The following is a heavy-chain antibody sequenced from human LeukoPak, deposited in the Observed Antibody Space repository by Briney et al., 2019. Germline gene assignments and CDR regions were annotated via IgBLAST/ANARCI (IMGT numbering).Heavy chain of an antibody. J-gene: IGHJ4*02. CDR2: IIPIFGTA. CDR1: GGTFSSYA. Sequence: SVKVSCKASGGTFSSYAISWVRQAPGQGLEWMGGIIPIFGTANYAQKFQGRVTITADESTSTAYMELSRLTSDDTAVYYCARRGDIVATIWSYWGQGTLVTVSS. D-gene: IGHD5-12*01. CDR3: ARRGDIVATIWSY. V-gene: IGHV1-69*13.